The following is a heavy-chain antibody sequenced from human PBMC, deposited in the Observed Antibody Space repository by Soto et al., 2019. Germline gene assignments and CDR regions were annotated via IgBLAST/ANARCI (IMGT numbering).Heavy chain of an antibody. CDR1: GASVSSNNC. CDR2: IYHTGTT. J-gene: IGHJ3*01. D-gene: IGHD1-26*01. Sequence: SETLSLTCDVSGASVSSNNCWTWVRQSPGTGLEWIGEIYHTGTTNYSPSLKSRVTLSVDKSKNQFSLRLTSVTAADTGVFFCARGVTTLNALDVWGQGTVVTVSS. V-gene: IGHV4-4*02. CDR3: ARGVTTLNALDV.